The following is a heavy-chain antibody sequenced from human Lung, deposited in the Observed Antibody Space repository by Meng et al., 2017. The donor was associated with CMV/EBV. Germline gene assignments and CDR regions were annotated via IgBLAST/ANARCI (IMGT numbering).Heavy chain of an antibody. V-gene: IGHV4-4*02. CDR1: GASITNHNG. CDR2: IPHRGSS. Sequence: QVPLPESGPALVKPWQASSVSLAFPGASITNHNGWVWVRQPPGKGLEWIGEIPHRGSSAYNPSLKSRVSMSIDKSKNQFSLKLTSVTAADTAVYHCLRRSGGSVWGQGTLVTVSS. D-gene: IGHD3-10*01. J-gene: IGHJ1*01. CDR3: LRRSGGSV.